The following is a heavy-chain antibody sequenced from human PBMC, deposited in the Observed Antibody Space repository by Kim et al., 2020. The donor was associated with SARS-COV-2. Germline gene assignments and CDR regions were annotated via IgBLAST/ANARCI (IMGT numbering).Heavy chain of an antibody. D-gene: IGHD3-16*02. V-gene: IGHV4-61*01. CDR3: ARTMITFGGVIDYYFDY. J-gene: IGHJ4*02. CDR2: IYYSGST. Sequence: SETLSLTCTVSGGSVSSGSYYWSWIRQPPGKGLEWIGYIYYSGSTNYNPSLKSRVTISVDTSKNQFSLKLSSVTAADTAMYYCARTMITFGGVIDYYFDYWGQGTLVTVSS. CDR1: GGSVSSGSYY.